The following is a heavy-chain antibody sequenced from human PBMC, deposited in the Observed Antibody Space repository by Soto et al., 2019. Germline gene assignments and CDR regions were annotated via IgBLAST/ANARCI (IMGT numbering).Heavy chain of an antibody. Sequence: PGGSLRLSCAASGFTFSSYAMSWVRQAPGKGLEWVSAISGSGGSTYYADSVKGRFTISRDNSKNTLYLQMNSLRAEDTAVYYCAKRNLPQVAGTNIDYWGQGTLVTVSS. V-gene: IGHV3-23*01. CDR1: GFTFSSYA. CDR3: AKRNLPQVAGTNIDY. J-gene: IGHJ4*02. D-gene: IGHD6-19*01. CDR2: ISGSGGST.